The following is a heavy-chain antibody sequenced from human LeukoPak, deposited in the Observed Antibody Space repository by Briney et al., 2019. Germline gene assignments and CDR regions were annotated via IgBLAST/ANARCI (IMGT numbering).Heavy chain of an antibody. J-gene: IGHJ4*02. CDR2: ISGSGGST. V-gene: IGHV3-23*01. CDR1: GFTFSSYA. CDR3: AKGTDYYGSGSYSDY. Sequence: GGSLRLSCAASGFTFSSYAMSWVRQAPGKGLEWVSAISGSGGSTYYADSVKGRFTISRDNSKSTLYLQMNSLRAEDTAVYYCAKGTDYYGSGSYSDYWGQGTLVTVSS. D-gene: IGHD3-10*01.